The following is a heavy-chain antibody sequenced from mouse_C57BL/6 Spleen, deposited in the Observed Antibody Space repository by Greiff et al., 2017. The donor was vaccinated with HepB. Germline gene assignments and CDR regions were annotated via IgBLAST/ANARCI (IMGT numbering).Heavy chain of an antibody. D-gene: IGHD1-1*01. CDR1: GYTFTDYE. V-gene: IGHV1-15*01. J-gene: IGHJ3*01. CDR2: IDPETGGT. CDR3: TRRDTTVVEGFAY. Sequence: VQLQQSGAELVRPGASVTLSCKASGYTFTDYEMHWVKQTPVHGLEWIGAIDPETGGTAYNQKFKGKAILTADKSSSTAYMELRSLTSEDSAVYYCTRRDTTVVEGFAYWGQGTLVTVAA.